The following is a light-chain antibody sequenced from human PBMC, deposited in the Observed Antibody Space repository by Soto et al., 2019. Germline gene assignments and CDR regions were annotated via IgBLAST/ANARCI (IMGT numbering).Light chain of an antibody. CDR2: NVK. Sequence: QSVLIQPPSVSGSPGQSVTISCTGTSGDVGSYDYVSWYQQHPGTVPKPMIYNVKTQSSGVPDRFSGSKSGYTASMTISGLQAGDEAVYYCCSCTISATFVFGGGTKLTVL. J-gene: IGLJ3*02. V-gene: IGLV2-11*01. CDR1: SGDVGSYDY. CDR3: CSCTISATFV.